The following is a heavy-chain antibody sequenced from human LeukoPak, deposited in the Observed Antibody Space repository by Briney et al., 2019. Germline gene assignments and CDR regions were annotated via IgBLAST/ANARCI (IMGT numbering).Heavy chain of an antibody. Sequence: PSETLSLTCTVSGGSISSYYWSWIRQPPGKGLEWIGYVYYSGSTNYNPSLKSRVTISVDTSKNQFSLKLSSVTAADTAVYYCARQNSGFDAFDIWGQGTMATVSS. D-gene: IGHD3-22*01. J-gene: IGHJ3*02. CDR1: GGSISSYY. V-gene: IGHV4-59*08. CDR3: ARQNSGFDAFDI. CDR2: VYYSGST.